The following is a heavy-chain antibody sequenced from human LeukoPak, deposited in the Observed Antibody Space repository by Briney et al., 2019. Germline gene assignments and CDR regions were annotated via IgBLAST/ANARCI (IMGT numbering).Heavy chain of an antibody. Sequence: GGSLRLSCAASGFTFSSYFMNWVRQAPGKGPDWISYISISGSTIYYADSVKGRFTISRDNAKNSLYLQLNSLRDEDTAVYYCARGVDYWGQGTLVTVSS. CDR3: ARGVDY. CDR2: ISISGSTI. V-gene: IGHV3-48*02. CDR1: GFTFSSYF. J-gene: IGHJ4*02.